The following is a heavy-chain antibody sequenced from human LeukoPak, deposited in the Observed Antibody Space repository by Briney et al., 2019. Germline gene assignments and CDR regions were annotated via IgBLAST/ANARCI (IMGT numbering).Heavy chain of an antibody. Sequence: SETLSLTCAVYGGSFSDNYWSWIRQPPGKGLEWIGEINHSGSTNYSPSLRSRVTISVDTSKNQFSLNLRSVTAADTAVYYCAIPTTVTTSAYRAFDIWGQGTMVTVSA. CDR3: AIPTTVTTSAYRAFDI. CDR1: GGSFSDNY. CDR2: INHSGST. J-gene: IGHJ3*02. V-gene: IGHV4-34*01. D-gene: IGHD4-17*01.